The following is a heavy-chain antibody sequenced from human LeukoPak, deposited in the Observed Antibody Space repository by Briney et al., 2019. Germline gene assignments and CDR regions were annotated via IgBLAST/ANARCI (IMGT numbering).Heavy chain of an antibody. Sequence: GASVKVSCKASGGTFSSYAINWVRQATGQGLEWMGWMNPNSGNTGYAQKFQGRVTMTRNTSISTAYMELSSLRSEDTAVYYCARSSSFYYYFDYWGQGTLVTVSS. D-gene: IGHD6-6*01. CDR3: ARSSSFYYYFDY. V-gene: IGHV1-8*02. CDR1: GGTFSSYA. CDR2: MNPNSGNT. J-gene: IGHJ4*02.